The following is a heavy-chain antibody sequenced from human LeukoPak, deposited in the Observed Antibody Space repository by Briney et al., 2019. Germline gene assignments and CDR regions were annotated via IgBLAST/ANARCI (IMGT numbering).Heavy chain of an antibody. CDR2: FDPEDVET. CDR3: ATDPSFGTTVVTQFDY. J-gene: IGHJ4*02. CDR1: GYTLTELS. V-gene: IGHV1-24*01. Sequence: GASVKVSCKVSGYTLTELSMHWVRQAPGKGLEWMGGFDPEDVETIYAQKFQGRVTMTEDTSTDTAYMELSSLRSEDTAVYYCATDPSFGTTVVTQFDYWGQGTLVTVSS. D-gene: IGHD4-23*01.